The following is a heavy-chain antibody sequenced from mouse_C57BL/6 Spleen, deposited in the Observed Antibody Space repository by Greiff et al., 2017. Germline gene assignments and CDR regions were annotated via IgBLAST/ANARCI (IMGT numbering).Heavy chain of an antibody. CDR3: ARHYYGSSYWYFDV. CDR2: IYPGDGDT. D-gene: IGHD1-1*01. CDR1: GYAFSSYW. Sequence: QVQLQQSGAELVKPGASVKISCKASGYAFSSYWMNWVKQRPGKGLEWIGQIYPGDGDTNYNGKFKGKAKLTADNSSSTAYMQLSSLTSEDSAVYFCARHYYGSSYWYFDVWGTGTTLTVSS. J-gene: IGHJ1*03. V-gene: IGHV1-80*01.